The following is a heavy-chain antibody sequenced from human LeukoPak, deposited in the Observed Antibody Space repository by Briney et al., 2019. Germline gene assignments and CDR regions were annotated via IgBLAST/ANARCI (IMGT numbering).Heavy chain of an antibody. D-gene: IGHD4-17*01. CDR3: TRSLYGDYVFN. V-gene: IGHV3-49*03. Sequence: GEFLKISCTASGFTFCDYAMSWFRQAPGKGLEWVGFIRSKAYGGTTEYAASVKGRFTISRDDSKSIAYLQMNSLKTEDTAVYYCTRSLYGDYVFNWGQGTLVTVSS. CDR1: GFTFCDYA. J-gene: IGHJ4*02. CDR2: IRSKAYGGTT.